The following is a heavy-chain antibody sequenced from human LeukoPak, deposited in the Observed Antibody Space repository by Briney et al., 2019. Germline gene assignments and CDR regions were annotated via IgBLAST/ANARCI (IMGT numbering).Heavy chain of an antibody. Sequence: GGSLRLSCATSGFTFSSNAMSWVRQAPGKGLEWVSGISASGGSTYYADSVKGRFTISRHNSKNTLYLQMNSLRAEDTAVYYCARASEWLIFDYWGQGTLVTVSS. D-gene: IGHD6-19*01. J-gene: IGHJ4*02. V-gene: IGHV3-23*01. CDR2: ISASGGST. CDR3: ARASEWLIFDY. CDR1: GFTFSSNA.